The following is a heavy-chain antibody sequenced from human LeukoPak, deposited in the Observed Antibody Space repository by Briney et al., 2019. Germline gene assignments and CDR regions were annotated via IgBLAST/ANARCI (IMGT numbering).Heavy chain of an antibody. J-gene: IGHJ6*02. CDR3: ARRMVATSYFYGMDV. CDR1: GGTFSSYG. CDR2: IIPILGTA. Sequence: GASVKVSCKASGGTFSSYGISWVRQAPGQGLEWMGGIIPILGTANYAQKFQGRVTITADESTSTAYMELSSLRSEDTAVYYCARRMVATSYFYGMDVWGQGTTVTVSS. D-gene: IGHD5-12*01. V-gene: IGHV1-69*13.